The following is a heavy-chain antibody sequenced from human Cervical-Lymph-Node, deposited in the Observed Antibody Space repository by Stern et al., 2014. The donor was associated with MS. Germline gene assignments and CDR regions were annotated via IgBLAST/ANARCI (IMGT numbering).Heavy chain of an antibody. J-gene: IGHJ3*02. CDR1: GYTFTSYG. Sequence: VQLVESGAEVKKPGASVKVSCKASGYTFTSYGIRWVRQAPGQGLEWMGWISAYNGNTNYGQKIQGRVTMTTDTTTSTAYMELRSLMSDDTAVYSWARGLLGSENGFDTWGQGTMVTVSS. V-gene: IGHV1-18*01. CDR2: ISAYNGNT. CDR3: ARGLLGSENGFDT. D-gene: IGHD2-15*01.